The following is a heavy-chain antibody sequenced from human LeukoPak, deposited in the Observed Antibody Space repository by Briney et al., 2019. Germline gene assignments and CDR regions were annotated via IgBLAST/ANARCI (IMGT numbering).Heavy chain of an antibody. J-gene: IGHJ5*02. CDR2: TYYRSTWYN. CDR3: ARRLTQYDCFDP. CDR1: GDSVSSNSVT. V-gene: IGHV6-1*01. D-gene: IGHD2-2*01. Sequence: SQTLSLTCDISGDSVSSNSVTWNWIRQSPSRGLEWQGRTYYRSTWYNDYAVSVRGRITVNPDTSKNQFSLHLNSVTPEDTAVYYCARRLTQYDCFDPWGQGILVTVSS.